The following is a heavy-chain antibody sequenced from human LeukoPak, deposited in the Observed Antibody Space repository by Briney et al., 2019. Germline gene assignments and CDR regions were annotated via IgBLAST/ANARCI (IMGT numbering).Heavy chain of an antibody. Sequence: GGSLRLSCAASGSYWMHWVRQAPGKGLVWVSHINSDGSWTSYADSVKGRFTISKDNAKNTVYLQMNNLRAEDTAVYYCAKASKYYYDSSGYYGYFQHWGQGTLVTVSS. J-gene: IGHJ1*01. CDR2: INSDGSWT. D-gene: IGHD3-22*01. V-gene: IGHV3-74*01. CDR3: AKASKYYYDSSGYYGYFQH. CDR1: GSYW.